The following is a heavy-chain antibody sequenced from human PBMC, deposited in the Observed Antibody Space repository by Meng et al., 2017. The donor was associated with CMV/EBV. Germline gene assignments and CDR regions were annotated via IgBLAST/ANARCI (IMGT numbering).Heavy chain of an antibody. Sequence: SGPTLVKPTQTLTLTCTFSGFSLTTYGAGVGWVRQPPGTALEWLALIDWNDDKRYSPSLKSRLSITKDTSKNEVALTMTNMDPVDTATYYCVRSTYCSGGSCFSENWFDPWGRGTLVTVSS. CDR2: IDWNDDK. J-gene: IGHJ5*02. CDR1: GFSLTTYGAG. CDR3: VRSTYCSGGSCFSENWFDP. D-gene: IGHD2-15*01. V-gene: IGHV2-5*01.